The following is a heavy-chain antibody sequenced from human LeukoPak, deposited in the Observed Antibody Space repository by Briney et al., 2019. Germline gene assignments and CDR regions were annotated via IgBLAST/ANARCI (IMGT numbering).Heavy chain of an antibody. CDR3: ARDADYYDSSGYHWAFDI. V-gene: IGHV4-59*11. D-gene: IGHD3-22*01. CDR2: IYYSGST. J-gene: IGHJ3*02. CDR1: GGSISTHY. Sequence: SETLSLTCTVSGGSISTHYWSWIRQPPGKGLEWIGYIYYSGSTNYNPSLKSRVTISVDTSKNQFSLKLSSVTAADTAVYYCARDADYYDSSGYHWAFDIWGQGTMVTVSS.